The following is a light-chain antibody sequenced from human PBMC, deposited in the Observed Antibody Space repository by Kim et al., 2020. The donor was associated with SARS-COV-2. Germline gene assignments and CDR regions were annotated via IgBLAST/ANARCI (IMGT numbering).Light chain of an antibody. Sequence: VSPGQTARITCSGDKLGDKYACWYQQKPGQSPVLVIYQDSKRPSGIPERFSGSNSGNTATLTISRTQALDEADYYCQAWDSSTYYVFGTGTKVTVL. V-gene: IGLV3-1*01. CDR2: QDS. CDR1: KLGDKY. J-gene: IGLJ1*01. CDR3: QAWDSSTYYV.